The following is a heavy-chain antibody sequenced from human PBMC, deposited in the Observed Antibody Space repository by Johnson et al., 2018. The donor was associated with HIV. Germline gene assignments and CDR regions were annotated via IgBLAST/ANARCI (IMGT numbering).Heavy chain of an antibody. Sequence: QVQLVESGGGVVQPGRSLRLSCAASGFTFSSYAMHWVRQAPAKGLEWVAVISYDGSDKYYADSVKGRFTISRENAKNSLYLQMNSLRAEDTALYYCARDLGSGYNDAFDIWGQGTMVTVSS. CDR1: GFTFSSYA. D-gene: IGHD3-22*01. V-gene: IGHV3-30*04. CDR2: ISYDGSDK. CDR3: ARDLGSGYNDAFDI. J-gene: IGHJ3*02.